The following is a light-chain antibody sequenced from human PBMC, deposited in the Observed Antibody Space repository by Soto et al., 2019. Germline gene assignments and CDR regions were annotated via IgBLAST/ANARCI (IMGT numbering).Light chain of an antibody. CDR2: SAS. J-gene: IGKJ4*01. CDR3: QQSYNTSLT. CDR1: QNVGKY. Sequence: DIQMTQSPSSLSASVGGRITITCRASQNVGKYLSWYQQRSGEAPKRLIYSASELQSGVSSRFSGSGSGTDFSLTISSLQPEDFATYFCQQSYNTSLTFGGGTVVEI. V-gene: IGKV1-39*01.